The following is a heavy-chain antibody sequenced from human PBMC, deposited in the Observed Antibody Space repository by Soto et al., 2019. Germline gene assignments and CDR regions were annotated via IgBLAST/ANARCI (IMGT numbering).Heavy chain of an antibody. Sequence: PRLSCAASGFTFSSYAMSWVRQAPGKGLEWVSAISGSGGSTYYADSVKGRFTISRDNSKNTLYLQMNSLRAEDTAVYYCAKDLHPQQLLPLPNWFDPWGQGTLVTVSS. CDR2: ISGSGGST. D-gene: IGHD6-13*01. J-gene: IGHJ5*02. CDR3: AKDLHPQQLLPLPNWFDP. V-gene: IGHV3-23*01. CDR1: GFTFSSYA.